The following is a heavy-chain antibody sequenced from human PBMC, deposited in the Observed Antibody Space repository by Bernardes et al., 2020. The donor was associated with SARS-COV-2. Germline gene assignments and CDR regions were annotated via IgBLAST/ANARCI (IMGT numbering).Heavy chain of an antibody. CDR2: IKTDGSST. J-gene: IGHJ4*02. D-gene: IGHD1-26*01. V-gene: IGHV3-74*01. Sequence: GGSLRLSCAASGFTFSNYCMHWVRQGPGKGLVWVSRIKTDGSSTSYADSVKGRFTISRDNAKNTLYLQMNSLRVEDTAVYYCARGALSGTYGVGDYWGQGTLVTVSS. CDR1: GFTFSNYC. CDR3: ARGALSGTYGVGDY.